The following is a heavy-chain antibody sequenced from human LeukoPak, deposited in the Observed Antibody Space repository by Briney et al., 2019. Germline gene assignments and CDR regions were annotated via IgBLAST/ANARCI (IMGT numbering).Heavy chain of an antibody. CDR2: IRYDGSNK. Sequence: GGSLRLSCAASGFTFSSYGMHWVRQAPGKGLEWVAFIRYDGSNKYYADSVKGRFTISRDNSKNTLYLQMNSLRAEDTAIYYCARDLYSTTTSCYGFDYWGQGTLVTVSS. D-gene: IGHD2-2*01. J-gene: IGHJ4*02. CDR1: GFTFSSYG. V-gene: IGHV3-30*02. CDR3: ARDLYSTTTSCYGFDY.